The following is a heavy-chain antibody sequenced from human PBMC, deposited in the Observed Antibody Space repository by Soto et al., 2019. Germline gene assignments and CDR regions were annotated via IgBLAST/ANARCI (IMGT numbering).Heavy chain of an antibody. D-gene: IGHD6-6*01. CDR2: INHSGST. V-gene: IGHV4-34*01. J-gene: IGHJ6*03. Sequence: SETLSLTCAVYGGSFSGYYWSWIRQPPGKGLEWIGEINHSGSTNYNPSLKSRVTISVDTSKNQFSLKLSSVTAADTAVYYCARGRPSIAARQGYYYYMDVWGKGTTVTVSS. CDR1: GGSFSGYY. CDR3: ARGRPSIAARQGYYYYMDV.